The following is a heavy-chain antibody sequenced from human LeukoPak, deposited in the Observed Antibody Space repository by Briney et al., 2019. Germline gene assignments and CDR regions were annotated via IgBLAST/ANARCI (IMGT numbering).Heavy chain of an antibody. V-gene: IGHV4-39*01. D-gene: IGHD3-22*01. J-gene: IGHJ4*02. Sequence: SETLSLTCTVSGGSISSSSYYWGWIRQPPGKGLEWIGSIYYSGSTYYNPSLKSRVTISVDTSKTQFSLKLNSVTAADTAVYYCARVPGYYDSGGYDYWGQGTLVSVSS. CDR3: ARVPGYYDSGGYDY. CDR1: GGSISSSSYY. CDR2: IYYSGST.